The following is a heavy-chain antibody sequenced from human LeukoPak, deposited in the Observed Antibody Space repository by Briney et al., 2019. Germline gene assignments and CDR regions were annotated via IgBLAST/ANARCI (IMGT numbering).Heavy chain of an antibody. CDR3: ARDRSTDWFDP. D-gene: IGHD3-10*01. Sequence: GGSLRLSCAASGFTFSSYEMNWVRQAPGKGLEWVSYISSSGSTIYYADSVKGRFTIFRDNAKNSLYLQMNSLRAEDTAVYYCARDRSTDWFDPWGQGTLITVSS. J-gene: IGHJ5*02. V-gene: IGHV3-48*03. CDR1: GFTFSSYE. CDR2: ISSSGSTI.